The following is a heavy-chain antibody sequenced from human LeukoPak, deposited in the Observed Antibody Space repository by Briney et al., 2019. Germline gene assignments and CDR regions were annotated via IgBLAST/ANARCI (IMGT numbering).Heavy chain of an antibody. CDR3: AREIKPSGFNYSTLFYYYGMDV. J-gene: IGHJ6*02. Sequence: GGSLRLSCAASGFTFSSYAMHWVRQAPGKGLEWVAVISYDGTNKYYADSVKGRCTISRDNSKNTLFLQMNSLRAEDTAVYYCAREIKPSGFNYSTLFYYYGMDVWGQGTTVTVSS. D-gene: IGHD5-18*01. CDR1: GFTFSSYA. V-gene: IGHV3-30*04. CDR2: ISYDGTNK.